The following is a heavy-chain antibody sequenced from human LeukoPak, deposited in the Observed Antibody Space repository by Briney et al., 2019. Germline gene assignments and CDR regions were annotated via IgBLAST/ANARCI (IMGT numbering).Heavy chain of an antibody. CDR3: AKDQWDY. CDR2: ISYDGSNK. V-gene: IGHV3-30-3*01. J-gene: IGHJ4*02. D-gene: IGHD6-19*01. CDR1: GFTFSSYA. Sequence: PGRSLRLSCAASGFTFSSYAMHWVRQAPGKGLEWVAVISYDGSNKYYADSVKGRFTISRDNSRNTPYLQMNSLRAEDTAVYYCAKDQWDYWGQGTLVTVSS.